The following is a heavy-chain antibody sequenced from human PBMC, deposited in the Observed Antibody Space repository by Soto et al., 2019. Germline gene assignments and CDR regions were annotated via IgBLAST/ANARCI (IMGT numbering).Heavy chain of an antibody. CDR3: ARDAILESEQLVRAYFDY. J-gene: IGHJ4*02. CDR2: ISAYNGNT. CDR1: GYTFTSYG. Sequence: ASVKVSCKASGYTFTSYGISWVRQAPGQGLEWMGWISAYNGNTNYAQKLQGRVTMTTDTSTSTAYMELRSLRSDDTAVYYCARDAILESEQLVRAYFDYWGQGTLVTVSS. V-gene: IGHV1-18*01. D-gene: IGHD6-6*01.